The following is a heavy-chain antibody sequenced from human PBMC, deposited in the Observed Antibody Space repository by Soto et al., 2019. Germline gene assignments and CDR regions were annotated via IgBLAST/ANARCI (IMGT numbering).Heavy chain of an antibody. CDR2: INPSSGGT. V-gene: IGHV1-2*02. CDR1: GYTFTSYY. D-gene: IGHD3-10*01. J-gene: IGHJ6*02. CDR3: ARDSRWFGESLDYYYGMDV. Sequence: GASVKVSCKASGYTFTSYYMHWVRQAPGQGLEWMGLINPSSGGTNYAQKFQGRVTMTRDTSISTAYMELSRLRSDDTAVYYCARDSRWFGESLDYYYGMDVWGQGTLVTVSS.